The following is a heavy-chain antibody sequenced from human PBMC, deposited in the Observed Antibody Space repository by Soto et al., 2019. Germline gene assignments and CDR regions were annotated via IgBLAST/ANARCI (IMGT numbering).Heavy chain of an antibody. V-gene: IGHV3-23*01. CDR1: GFTFSRYA. CDR2: ISGIGGST. D-gene: IGHD5-18*01. CDR3: AKDGNSDGSDY. Sequence: GGSLRLSCAASGFTFSRYAMSWVRQAPGKGLEWVSSISGIGGSTYYADSVKGRFTISRDNSKNALYLQMNSLRAEDSAVFYCAKDGNSDGSDYWGQGTLVTVSP. J-gene: IGHJ4*02.